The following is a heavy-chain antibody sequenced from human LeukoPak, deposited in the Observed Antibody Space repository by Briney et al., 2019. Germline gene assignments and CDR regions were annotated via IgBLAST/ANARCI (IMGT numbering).Heavy chain of an antibody. CDR3: AKSPRN. Sequence: PGGSLRLSCAASGFTFDDYAMHCVRQAPGKGLEWVSGISWNSGSIGYADSVKGRFTISRDNAKNSLYLQMNSLRAEDTALYYCAKSPRNWGQGTLVTVSS. J-gene: IGHJ4*02. CDR1: GFTFDDYA. V-gene: IGHV3-9*01. CDR2: ISWNSGSI.